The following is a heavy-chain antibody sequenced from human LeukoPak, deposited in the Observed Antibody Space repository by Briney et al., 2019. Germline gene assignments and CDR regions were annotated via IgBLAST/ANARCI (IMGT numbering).Heavy chain of an antibody. Sequence: PSETLSLTCAVYGGSFSAYYWSWIRQPPGKGLEWIGEINHSGSTNYNPSLKSRVTISIDTSKNQFSLEMSSVTAVDTAVYYCASTYNSGPYAAFDIWGQGTMVTVSS. CDR3: ASTYNSGPYAAFDI. CDR1: GGSFSAYY. D-gene: IGHD6-19*01. V-gene: IGHV4-34*01. CDR2: INHSGST. J-gene: IGHJ3*02.